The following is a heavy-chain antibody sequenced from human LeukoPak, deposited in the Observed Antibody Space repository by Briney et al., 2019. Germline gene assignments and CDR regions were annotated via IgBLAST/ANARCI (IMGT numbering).Heavy chain of an antibody. CDR3: RVLGYCSGGSCYSLDY. V-gene: IGHV4-34*01. D-gene: IGHD2-15*01. CDR2: INHSGGT. Sequence: PSETLSLTCAVYGGSFSGYYWSWIRQPPGKGLEWIGEINHSGGTNYNPSLKSRVTISVDTSKNQFSLKLSSVTAADTAVYYCRVLGYCSGGSCYSLDYWGQGTLVTVSS. CDR1: GGSFSGYY. J-gene: IGHJ4*02.